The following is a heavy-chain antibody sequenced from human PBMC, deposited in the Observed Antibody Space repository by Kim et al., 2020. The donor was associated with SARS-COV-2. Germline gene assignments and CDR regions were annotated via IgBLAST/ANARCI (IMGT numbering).Heavy chain of an antibody. D-gene: IGHD6-19*01. Sequence: SHPSRKSRVTISVDTSKNQFSLKLSSVTAADTAVYYCARHEAIAVATFDYWGQGTLVTVSS. J-gene: IGHJ4*02. CDR3: ARHEAIAVATFDY. V-gene: IGHV4-39*01.